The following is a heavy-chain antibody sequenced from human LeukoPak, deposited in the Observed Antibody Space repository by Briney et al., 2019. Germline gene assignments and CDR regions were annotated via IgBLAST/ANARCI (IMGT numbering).Heavy chain of an antibody. CDR2: ISSSGSTI. D-gene: IGHD3-10*01. V-gene: IGHV3-48*04. Sequence: GSLRLSCAASGFTFSSYAMSWVRQAPGKGLEWVSYISSSGSTIYYADSVKGRFTISRDNAKNSLYLQMNSLRAEDTAVYYCARAGQDRGVINLYYGMDVWGQGTTVTVSS. CDR3: ARAGQDRGVINLYYGMDV. CDR1: GFTFSSYA. J-gene: IGHJ6*02.